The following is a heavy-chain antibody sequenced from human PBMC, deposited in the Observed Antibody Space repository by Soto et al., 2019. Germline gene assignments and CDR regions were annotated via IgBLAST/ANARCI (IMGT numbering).Heavy chain of an antibody. CDR2: ISGSGGST. V-gene: IGHV3-23*01. Sequence: PGGSLRLSCAASGFTFSSYAMSWVRQAPGKGLEWVSAISGSGGSTYYADSVKGRFTISRDNSKNTLYLQMNSLRAEDTAVYYCAKFPQVDTFMYTFDYWGQGTLVTVSS. J-gene: IGHJ4*02. CDR3: AKFPQVDTFMYTFDY. CDR1: GFTFSSYA. D-gene: IGHD5-18*01.